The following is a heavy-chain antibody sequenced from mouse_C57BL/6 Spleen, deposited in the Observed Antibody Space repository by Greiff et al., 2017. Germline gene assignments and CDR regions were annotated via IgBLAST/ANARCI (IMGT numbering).Heavy chain of an antibody. J-gene: IGHJ3*01. CDR1: GYTFTSYW. CDR3: ARDEGLRRGFAY. Sequence: QVQLQQPGAELVRPGTSVKLSCKASGYTFTSYWMHWVKQRPGQGLEWIGVIDPSDSYTNYNQKFKGKATLTVDTSSSTAYMQLSSLTSEDSAVYYCARDEGLRRGFAYWGQGTLVTVSA. V-gene: IGHV1-59*01. D-gene: IGHD2-12*01. CDR2: IDPSDSYT.